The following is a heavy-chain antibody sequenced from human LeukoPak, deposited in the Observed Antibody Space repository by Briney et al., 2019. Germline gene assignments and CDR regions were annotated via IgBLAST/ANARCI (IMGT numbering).Heavy chain of an antibody. CDR3: AHTGSAHGDDWFDP. V-gene: IGHV2-5*02. Sequence: SGPTLVKPTETLTLTCTFSGFSLNTHGVGVGWIRQAPGKALEWLALISRDDDKRYRPSLKSRLTITKDTSKNQVALTLANLDPVDTATYYCAHTGSAHGDDWFDPWGQGTLVTVSS. D-gene: IGHD7-27*01. CDR2: ISRDDDK. CDR1: GFSLNTHGVG. J-gene: IGHJ5*02.